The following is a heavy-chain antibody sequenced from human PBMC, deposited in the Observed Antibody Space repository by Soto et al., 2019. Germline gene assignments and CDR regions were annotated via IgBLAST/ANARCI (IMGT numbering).Heavy chain of an antibody. J-gene: IGHJ5*02. CDR1: GFTFDDYA. Sequence: EVHLVESGGGLVQPGRSLKLSCVASGFTFDDYAMYWVRQAPGKGPEWVSGISWSGTNIAYADSVKGRFTISRDNAKNTLYLQMNSLRADDTALYYCAKGGSAALIAAAGTGNWCDPGGQGSLVTVSS. CDR3: AKGGSAALIAAAGTGNWCDP. V-gene: IGHV3-9*01. CDR2: ISWSGTNI. D-gene: IGHD6-13*01.